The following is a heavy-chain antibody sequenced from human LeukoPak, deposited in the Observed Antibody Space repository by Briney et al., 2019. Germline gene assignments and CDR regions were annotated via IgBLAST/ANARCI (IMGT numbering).Heavy chain of an antibody. Sequence: SETLSLTCGIYGGSFSDRSWNSIRQPPGKGLEWIGEIHHSGTTEYNPSLKSRVTISADRSKNQFSLNLTSVTAADTAVYYCARWGVVTQRGVHYHYSMDVWDNGTTVTVSS. CDR2: IHHSGTT. V-gene: IGHV4-34*01. J-gene: IGHJ6*03. CDR1: GGSFSDRS. D-gene: IGHD4-23*01. CDR3: ARWGVVTQRGVHYHYSMDV.